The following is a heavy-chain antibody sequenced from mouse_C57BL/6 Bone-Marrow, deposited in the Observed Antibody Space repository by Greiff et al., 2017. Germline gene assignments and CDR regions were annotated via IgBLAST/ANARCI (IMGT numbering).Heavy chain of an antibody. J-gene: IGHJ1*03. Sequence: QVQLKQSGAELVRPGTSVKMSCKASGYTFTNYWIGWAKQRPGHGLEWIGDIYPGGGYTTYNEKFKGKATLTADKSSSTAYMQFSSLTSEDSAIYYCARENWGGNFDVWGTGTTVTVSS. V-gene: IGHV1-63*01. D-gene: IGHD4-1*01. CDR3: ARENWGGNFDV. CDR2: IYPGGGYT. CDR1: GYTFTNYW.